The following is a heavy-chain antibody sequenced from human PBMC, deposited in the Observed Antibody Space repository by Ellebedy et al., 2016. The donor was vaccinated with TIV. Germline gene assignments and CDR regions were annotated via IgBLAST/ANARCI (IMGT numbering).Heavy chain of an antibody. J-gene: IGHJ2*01. CDR1: GGSISSHY. Sequence: MPSETLSLTCTVSGGSISSHYWNWIRQPPGKGLEWIGYVYYTGSTNYNPSLKSRVTISVDTSKNQFSLKLSSVTAADTAVYYCARPRRYSGSYTRYYWYFDLWGRGTLVTVSS. D-gene: IGHD1-26*01. CDR2: VYYTGST. V-gene: IGHV4-59*11. CDR3: ARPRRYSGSYTRYYWYFDL.